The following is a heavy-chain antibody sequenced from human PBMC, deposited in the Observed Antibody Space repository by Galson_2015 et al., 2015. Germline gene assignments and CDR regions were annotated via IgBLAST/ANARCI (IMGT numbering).Heavy chain of an antibody. CDR1: GFSLSTRGVG. CDR3: AHSRGVVVPAAPRWFDP. J-gene: IGHJ5*02. V-gene: IGHV2-5*02. Sequence: PALVKPTQTLTLTCTFSGFSLSTRGVGVGWIRQPPGKALEWLALIYWDDDKRYSPSLKSRLTITKDTSKNQVVLTMTNMDPVDTATCYCAHSRGVVVPAAPRWFDPWGQGTLVTVSS. CDR2: IYWDDDK. D-gene: IGHD2-2*01.